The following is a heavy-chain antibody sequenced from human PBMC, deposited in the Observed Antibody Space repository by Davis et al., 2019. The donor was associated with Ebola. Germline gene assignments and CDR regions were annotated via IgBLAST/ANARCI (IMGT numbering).Heavy chain of an antibody. CDR3: ARDEITMIVVGLDYYGMDV. J-gene: IGHJ6*02. CDR2: IIPIFGTA. V-gene: IGHV1-69*13. Sequence: SVKVSCKASGGTFSSYAISWVRQAPGQGLEWMGGIIPIFGTANYAQKFQGRVTITADESTSTAYMELSSLRSEDTAVYYCARDEITMIVVGLDYYGMDVWGQGTTVTVSS. D-gene: IGHD3-22*01. CDR1: GGTFSSYA.